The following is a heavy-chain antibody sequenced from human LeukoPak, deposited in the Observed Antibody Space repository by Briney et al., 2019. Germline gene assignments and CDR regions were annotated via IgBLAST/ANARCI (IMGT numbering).Heavy chain of an antibody. V-gene: IGHV4-4*07. Sequence: SDTLSLTCTVSGGSVSNYYWTWIRQPAGKGLEWIGRTHTSGSTNYNPSLKSRVTMSVDMSKNQFSLKLSSVTAADTAVYYCARGRWKAGMDTPYYFDYWGQGTLVTVSS. CDR2: THTSGST. D-gene: IGHD5-18*01. CDR3: ARGRWKAGMDTPYYFDY. CDR1: GGSVSNYY. J-gene: IGHJ4*02.